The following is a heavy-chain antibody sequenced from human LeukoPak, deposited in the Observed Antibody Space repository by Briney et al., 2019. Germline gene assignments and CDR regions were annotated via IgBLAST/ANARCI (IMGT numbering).Heavy chain of an antibody. CDR3: AKDIYDSSVHDAFDI. CDR1: GFTFSXXY. V-gene: IGHV3-23*01. CDR2: ISGSGGST. J-gene: IGHJ3*02. D-gene: IGHD3-22*01. Sequence: XGSXXLSCAASGFTFSXXYMSWXXXAPGKXLEWVXAISGSGGSTYYADSVKGRFTISRDNSKNTLYLQMNSLRAEDTAVYYCAKDIYDSSVHDAFDIWGQGTMVTVSS.